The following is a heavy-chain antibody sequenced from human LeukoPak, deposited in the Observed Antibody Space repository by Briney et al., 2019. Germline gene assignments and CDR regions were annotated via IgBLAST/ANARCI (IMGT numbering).Heavy chain of an antibody. CDR1: GPTFSSFS. V-gene: IGHV3-30*04. D-gene: IGHD4-23*01. J-gene: IGHJ4*02. CDR2: ISHDGSHK. Sequence: HPGGSLRLSCVASGPTFSSFSMQGVRQAPGNGLEWVAVISHDGSHKSYADSVRGRFTISRDNSKNTLSLQMNTLRPEDTALFYCARDPNRLADYGGDYFDHWGQGTLVTVPP. CDR3: ARDPNRLADYGGDYFDH.